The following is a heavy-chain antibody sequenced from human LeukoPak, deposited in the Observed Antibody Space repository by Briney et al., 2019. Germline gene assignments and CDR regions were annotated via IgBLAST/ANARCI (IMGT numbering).Heavy chain of an antibody. J-gene: IGHJ5*02. D-gene: IGHD3-9*01. CDR2: IIPIFGAA. CDR3: ARGEKGEYYDILTGYYRVVGWFDP. V-gene: IGHV1-69*13. CDR1: GYTSTGYY. Sequence: SVKVSCKASGYTSTGYYMHWVRQAPGQGLEWMGGIIPIFGAANYAQKFQGRVTITADESTSTAYMELSSVTAADTAVYYCARGEKGEYYDILTGYYRVVGWFDPWGQGTLVTVSS.